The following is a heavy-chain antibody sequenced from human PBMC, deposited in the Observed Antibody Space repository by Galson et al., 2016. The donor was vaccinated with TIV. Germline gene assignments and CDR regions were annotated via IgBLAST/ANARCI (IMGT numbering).Heavy chain of an antibody. CDR1: GDSISSFY. J-gene: IGHJ6*02. CDR2: ISYTGFT. CDR3: ARLYHFWTGYPSLDV. Sequence: SETLSLTCTVSGDSISSFYWIWIRQPPGKGLEWIADISYTGFTKYNPTLKSRVTNSVDTSKNLFSLKLTSVTAADTAVYFCARLYHFWTGYPSLDVWGQGTTVTVSS. V-gene: IGHV4-59*08. D-gene: IGHD3/OR15-3a*01.